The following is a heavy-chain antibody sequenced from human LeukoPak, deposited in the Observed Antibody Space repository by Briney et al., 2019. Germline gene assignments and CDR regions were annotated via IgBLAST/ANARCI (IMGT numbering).Heavy chain of an antibody. Sequence: GGSLRLSCAASGFTFSSYWMHWVRQAPGKGLVWVSRINSEGSRTAYADSVKGRFTISRDNAKNTLYLQMSSLRVEDTAVYYCARPREVAGDGGGDAFDIWGQGTTVTVSS. CDR2: INSEGSRT. V-gene: IGHV3-74*01. D-gene: IGHD6-19*01. CDR1: GFTFSSYW. J-gene: IGHJ3*02. CDR3: ARPREVAGDGGGDAFDI.